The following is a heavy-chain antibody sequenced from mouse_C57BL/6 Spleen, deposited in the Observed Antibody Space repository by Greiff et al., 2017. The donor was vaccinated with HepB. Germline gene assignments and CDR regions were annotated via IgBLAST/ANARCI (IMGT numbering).Heavy chain of an antibody. CDR2: IYPGDGDT. J-gene: IGHJ2*01. CDR3: ARDGDSSGYVDY. Sequence: QVQLQQSGAELVKPGASVKISCKASGYAFSSYWMNWVKQRPGKGLEWIGQIYPGDGDTNYNGKFKGKATLTADKSSSTSYMQLSSLTSEDSAVYFCARDGDSSGYVDYWGQGTTLTVSS. CDR1: GYAFSSYW. D-gene: IGHD3-2*02. V-gene: IGHV1-80*01.